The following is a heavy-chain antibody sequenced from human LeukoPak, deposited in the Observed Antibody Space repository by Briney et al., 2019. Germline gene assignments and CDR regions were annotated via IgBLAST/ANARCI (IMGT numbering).Heavy chain of an antibody. CDR3: AKDVPYYYGSGSPTNWFDP. CDR1: GLTVSSNY. D-gene: IGHD3-10*01. V-gene: IGHV3-53*01. CDR2: IYSGGTT. J-gene: IGHJ5*02. Sequence: PGGSLRLSCAASGLTVSSNYMSWVRPAPGKGLEWVSVIYSGGTTYYADSMKGRFTISRDNSKSTLYLQMNSLRAADTAVYYCAKDVPYYYGSGSPTNWFDPWGQGTLVTVSS.